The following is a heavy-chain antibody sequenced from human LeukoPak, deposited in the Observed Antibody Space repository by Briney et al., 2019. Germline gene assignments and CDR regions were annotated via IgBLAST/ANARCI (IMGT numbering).Heavy chain of an antibody. V-gene: IGHV3-33*01. D-gene: IGHD7-27*01. CDR2: IWYDGSNK. CDR3: AREAELGLNFDY. J-gene: IGHJ4*02. CDR1: GFTFSSYG. Sequence: GGSLRPSCAASGFTFSSYGMHWVRQAPGKGLEWVAVIWYDGSNKYYADSVKGRFTISRDNSKNTLYLQMNSLRAEDTAVYYCAREAELGLNFDYWGQGTLVTVSS.